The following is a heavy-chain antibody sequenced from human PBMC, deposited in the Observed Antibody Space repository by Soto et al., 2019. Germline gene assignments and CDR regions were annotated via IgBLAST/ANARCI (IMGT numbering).Heavy chain of an antibody. CDR3: ARAVTNNYYYYGMDV. Sequence: QVQLVQSGAELKKPGSSVKVACKASGSTFSSYAISWVRQAPGQGLEWMGGIIPISGTPNYAQKFQGRVTITADESTSTAYMELSSLRSEDTAVYYCARAVTNNYYYYGMDVWGQGTTVTVSS. CDR1: GSTFSSYA. CDR2: IIPISGTP. V-gene: IGHV1-69*01. J-gene: IGHJ6*02. D-gene: IGHD4-17*01.